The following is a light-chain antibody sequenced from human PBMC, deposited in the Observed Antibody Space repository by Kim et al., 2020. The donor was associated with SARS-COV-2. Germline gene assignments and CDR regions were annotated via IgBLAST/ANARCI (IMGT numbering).Light chain of an antibody. Sequence: SLSPGERATLSCRASQSISSYLAWYQQKPGQAPRLLIYDASTRATGIPARFSGSGSGTDFSLTISSLELEDFAIYYCQQRSNWITFGQGTRLEIK. V-gene: IGKV3-11*01. CDR3: QQRSNWIT. CDR1: QSISSY. J-gene: IGKJ5*01. CDR2: DAS.